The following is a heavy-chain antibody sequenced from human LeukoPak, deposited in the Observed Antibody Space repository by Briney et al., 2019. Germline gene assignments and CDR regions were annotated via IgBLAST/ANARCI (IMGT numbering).Heavy chain of an antibody. Sequence: GGSLRLSCAASGFTFSSYAMSWVRQAPGKGLEWVSAISGSGGSTYYADSVKGRFTISRDNAKNSLYLQMNSLRDEDTAVYYCARGDTIFGVVKSIYYYGMDVWGQGTTVTVSS. V-gene: IGHV3-23*01. CDR1: GFTFSSYA. CDR2: ISGSGGST. D-gene: IGHD3-3*01. J-gene: IGHJ6*02. CDR3: ARGDTIFGVVKSIYYYGMDV.